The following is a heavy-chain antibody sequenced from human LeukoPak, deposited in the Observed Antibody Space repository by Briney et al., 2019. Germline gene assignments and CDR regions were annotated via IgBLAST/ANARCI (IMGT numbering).Heavy chain of an antibody. Sequence: SETLSLTCTPSGASLSSYYWSWIRQPPGGGLEWVGYIFYRGSTNYNPSLKSRVTISVDTSKNQFSLKLSSVTAADTAVYYCASGPYPAAGTDHQFDYWGQGILVTVFS. V-gene: IGHV4-59*01. CDR3: ASGPYPAAGTDHQFDY. CDR2: IFYRGST. CDR1: GASLSSYY. J-gene: IGHJ4*02. D-gene: IGHD6-13*01.